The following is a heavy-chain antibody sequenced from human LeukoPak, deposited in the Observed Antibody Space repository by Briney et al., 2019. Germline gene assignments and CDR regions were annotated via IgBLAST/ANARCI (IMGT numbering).Heavy chain of an antibody. Sequence: SETLSLTCNVSGDSITSGAFYWAWIRQSPGKGLEWIGNVYYSGSTQYNPSPRGRVSISMDKTKNQFSLNLNSVSVTDTAIYYCARRDYAAWFDPWGQGTLVTVSS. CDR3: ARRDYAAWFDP. D-gene: IGHD4/OR15-4a*01. J-gene: IGHJ5*02. V-gene: IGHV4-39*01. CDR2: VYYSGST. CDR1: GDSITSGAFY.